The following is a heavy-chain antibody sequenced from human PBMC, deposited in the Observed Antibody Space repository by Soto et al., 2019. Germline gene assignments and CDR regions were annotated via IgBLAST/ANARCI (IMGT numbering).Heavy chain of an antibody. CDR1: GYTFSTYA. J-gene: IGHJ4*02. CDR2: VNAGNGNT. CDR3: ARGGPPIDY. Sequence: QVQLVQSGAEEKKPGASVKVSCKASGYTFSTYAMHWVRQAPGQRLEWMGWVNAGNGNTKYSQKFQGRVTITRDTSASTAYMDLSSLRSEDTAVYYCARGGPPIDYWGQGTLVTVSS. D-gene: IGHD3-10*01. V-gene: IGHV1-3*05.